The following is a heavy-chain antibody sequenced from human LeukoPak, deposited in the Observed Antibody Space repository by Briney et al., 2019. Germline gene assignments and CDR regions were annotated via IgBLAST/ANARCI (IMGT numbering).Heavy chain of an antibody. CDR2: INWNSGSI. CDR3: AKDQGGYASNFDY. Sequence: PGGSLRLSCAASGFTFDGYAMHWVRHVPGKGLEWVSGINWNSGSIGYADSVKGRFTISRDNAKNSLYLQMNSLRAEDTALYYCAKDQGGYASNFDYWGQGTLVTVSS. J-gene: IGHJ4*02. CDR1: GFTFDGYA. V-gene: IGHV3-9*01. D-gene: IGHD5-12*01.